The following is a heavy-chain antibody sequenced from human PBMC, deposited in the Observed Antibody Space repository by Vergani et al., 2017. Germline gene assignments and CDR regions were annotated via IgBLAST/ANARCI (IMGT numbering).Heavy chain of an antibody. D-gene: IGHD3-10*01. CDR3: ARAYNRGLGHFDY. CDR1: PNSFFSHW. Sequence: EVQLVQSGAEVKKSGESLKISCQGSPNSFFSHWVAWVRQTPGKGLEWIGIIFPGDSDTRYSQSFQGQVTMSAAKSIETVYLQWRSLKTSDTGTYFCARAYNRGLGHFDYWGQGTRVTVS. CDR2: IFPGDSDT. J-gene: IGHJ4*02. V-gene: IGHV5-51*03.